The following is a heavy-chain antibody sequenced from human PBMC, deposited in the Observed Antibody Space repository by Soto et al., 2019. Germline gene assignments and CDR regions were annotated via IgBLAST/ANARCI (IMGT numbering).Heavy chain of an antibody. J-gene: IGHJ6*02. D-gene: IGHD4-4*01. CDR3: VKPPVITASYYYYDMDV. Sequence: GSLRLSCAASGFTFSTYPMSWVRQAPGKGLEWVSGISGSGMSTYYTDSVKGRFTISRDNSKNTVFLQMNSLRDEDTAVYYCVKPPVITASYYYYDMDVWGQGTTVTVSS. CDR2: ISGSGMST. CDR1: GFTFSTYP. V-gene: IGHV3-23*01.